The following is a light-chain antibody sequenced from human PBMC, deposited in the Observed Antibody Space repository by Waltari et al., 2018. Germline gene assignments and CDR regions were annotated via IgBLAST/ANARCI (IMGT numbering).Light chain of an antibody. CDR3: SSFAGTNNFVV. CDR2: EVS. J-gene: IGLJ2*01. CDR1: SSDVGGSNY. Sequence: QSALTQPPSASGSPGQSVTISCTGTSSDVGGSNYVSCYQQHPGKAPKLMIYEVSQRPSGVPDRFSGSKSGDTASLTVSGLQAEDEADYYCSSFAGTNNFVVFGGGTKLTV. V-gene: IGLV2-8*01.